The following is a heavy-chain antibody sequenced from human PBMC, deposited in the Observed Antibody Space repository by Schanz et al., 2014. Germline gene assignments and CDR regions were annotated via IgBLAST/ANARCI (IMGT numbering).Heavy chain of an antibody. D-gene: IGHD1-1*01. Sequence: VQLVESGGGVVQFGRSLRLSCVASGFTFSSYGMHWVRQAPGKGLEWVANIKQDGSEKYYVDAVKGRFTISRDNAKNTLYLQMNSLRADDTAVYFCARAHGNNWYGKGLDYWGQGTQVTVSS. CDR2: IKQDGSEK. J-gene: IGHJ4*02. CDR3: ARAHGNNWYGKGLDY. CDR1: GFTFSSYG. V-gene: IGHV3-7*01.